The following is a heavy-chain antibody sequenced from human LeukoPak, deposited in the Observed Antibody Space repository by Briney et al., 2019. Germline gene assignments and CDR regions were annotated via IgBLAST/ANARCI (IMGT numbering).Heavy chain of an antibody. J-gene: IGHJ4*02. Sequence: GSSVKVSCKASGGTFSSYAISWVRQAPGQGLEWMGRIIPILGIADYAQKFQGRVTITADKSTSTAYMELSSLRSDDTAVYYCARGVQLLYFDYWGQGTLVTVSS. D-gene: IGHD5-18*01. CDR2: IIPILGIA. CDR1: GGTFSSYA. V-gene: IGHV1-69*04. CDR3: ARGVQLLYFDY.